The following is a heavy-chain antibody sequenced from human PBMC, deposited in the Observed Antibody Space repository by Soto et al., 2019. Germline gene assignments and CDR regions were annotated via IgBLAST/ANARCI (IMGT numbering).Heavy chain of an antibody. D-gene: IGHD3-10*01. J-gene: IGHJ4*02. Sequence: AGSLRLCCAASGLTFSSYWMSWVRQAPGKGLEWVANIKQDGSEKYYVDSVKGRFTISRDNAKNSLYLQMNSLRAEDTAVYYCARDLGPATTYFYGSGSYYNSPFDYWGQGTLVTVSS. CDR1: GLTFSSYW. CDR3: ARDLGPATTYFYGSGSYYNSPFDY. V-gene: IGHV3-7*03. CDR2: IKQDGSEK.